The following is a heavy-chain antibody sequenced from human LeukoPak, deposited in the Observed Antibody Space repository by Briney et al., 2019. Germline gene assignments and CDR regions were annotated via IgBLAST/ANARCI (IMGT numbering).Heavy chain of an antibody. V-gene: IGHV5-51*01. CDR1: GYIFTSYW. CDR3: TRRTDYYFDY. CDR2: IYPGDSDT. J-gene: IGHJ4*02. Sequence: GESLKISCKGSGYIFTSYWIGWVRQMPGKGLEWMGIIYPGDSDTRYSPSFQGQVTISAGKSISTAYLQWSSLKASDTAMYYCTRRTDYYFDYWGQGTLVTVSS. D-gene: IGHD3/OR15-3a*01.